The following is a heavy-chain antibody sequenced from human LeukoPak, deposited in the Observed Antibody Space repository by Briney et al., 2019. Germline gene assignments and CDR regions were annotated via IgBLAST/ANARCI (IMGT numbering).Heavy chain of an antibody. CDR2: FDPEDGEI. V-gene: IGHV1-24*01. CDR3: AADRGDYSGSYWTAFDI. D-gene: IGHD1-26*01. Sequence: GASVKVSCKVSEYTLTELSMHRVRQAPGKGLEWLGGFDPEDGEIIYAQKFQGRVTMSDDTSTDTAYLELGSLRFDDTAVYYCAADRGDYSGSYWTAFDIWGQGTMVTVSS. CDR1: EYTLTELS. J-gene: IGHJ3*02.